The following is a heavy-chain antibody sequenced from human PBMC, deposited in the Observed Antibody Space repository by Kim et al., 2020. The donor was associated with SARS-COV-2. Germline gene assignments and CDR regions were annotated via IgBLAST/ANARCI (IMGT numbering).Heavy chain of an antibody. V-gene: IGHV3-21*01. D-gene: IGHD1-26*01. CDR3: AKEAVGATTDYFDY. Sequence: YGDSVKGRFTISRDNAKNSVYLYMSSLRDEDTAVYYCAKEAVGATTDYFDYWGQGTLVTVSS. J-gene: IGHJ4*02.